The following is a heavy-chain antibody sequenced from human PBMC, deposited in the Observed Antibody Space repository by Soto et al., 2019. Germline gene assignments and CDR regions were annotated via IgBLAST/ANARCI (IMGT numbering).Heavy chain of an antibody. D-gene: IGHD6-19*01. CDR3: ARGGFGSGHAGGFDV. J-gene: IGHJ3*01. CDR2: INDNGGAT. CDR1: GFIFRTSV. V-gene: IGHV3-23*01. Sequence: EVQLLDSGGGLVQPGGSLRLSCVASGFIFRTSVMTWVRQAPGKGLEWVSTINDNGGATHYADSVKGRFTISRDNSKDTMFLQMNSLRAEDTAVYHCARGGFGSGHAGGFDVWGQGTMVTVSS.